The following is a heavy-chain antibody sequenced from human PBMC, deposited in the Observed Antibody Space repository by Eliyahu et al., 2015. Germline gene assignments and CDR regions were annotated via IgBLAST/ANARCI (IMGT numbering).Heavy chain of an antibody. CDR3: AKDYYRRDLGFLDN. J-gene: IGHJ4*02. Sequence: EVQLLESGGGLVHPGGSLRLSCTAXGFTFSNYILXWVRPGPGEGVEWVSSISGSGESTYYADSVKDRFIISRDKSNNTLYLQMNSLRAEDTALYYCAKDYYRRDLGFLDNWGQGILVTVSS. D-gene: IGHD3-10*01. V-gene: IGHV3-23*01. CDR2: ISGSGEST. CDR1: GFTFSNYI.